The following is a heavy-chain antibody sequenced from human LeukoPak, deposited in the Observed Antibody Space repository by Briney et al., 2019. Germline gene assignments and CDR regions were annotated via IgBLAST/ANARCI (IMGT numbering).Heavy chain of an antibody. CDR1: GFTFDDYA. Sequence: GGSPRLSCAASGFTFDDYAMHWVRQAPGKGLEWVSSITTSSTYISYADSVKGRFTISRDNAKNSLYLQMNSLRAEDTAVYYCARGKYSSGWFDYWGQGTLVTVSS. D-gene: IGHD6-19*01. CDR3: ARGKYSSGWFDY. CDR2: ITTSSTYI. J-gene: IGHJ4*02. V-gene: IGHV3-21*01.